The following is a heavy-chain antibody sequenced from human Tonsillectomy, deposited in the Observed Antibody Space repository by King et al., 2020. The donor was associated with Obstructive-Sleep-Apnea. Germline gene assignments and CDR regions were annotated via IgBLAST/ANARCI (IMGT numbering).Heavy chain of an antibody. CDR3: GREEGELAYCGGDCYS. Sequence: QLQESGPGLVKPSETLSLTCTVSGGSISSSSYYWGWIRQPPGKGLEWIGSIYYSGSTYYNPSLKSRVTISVDTSKNQFSLKLSSVTAADTAVYYCGREEGELAYCGGDCYSWGQGTLVTVSS. D-gene: IGHD2-21*02. J-gene: IGHJ4*02. CDR1: GGSISSSSYY. V-gene: IGHV4-39*02. CDR2: IYYSGST.